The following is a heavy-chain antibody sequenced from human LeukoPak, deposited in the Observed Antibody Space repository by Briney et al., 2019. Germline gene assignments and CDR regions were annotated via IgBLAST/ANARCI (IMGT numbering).Heavy chain of an antibody. CDR3: AKEEWLRRDYYGMDV. CDR2: ISGNGGST. CDR1: GFTFSSYA. J-gene: IGHJ6*02. V-gene: IGHV3-23*01. Sequence: GGSLRLSCAASGFTFSSYAMSWVRQAPGKGLEWVSTISGNGGSTYYADSVKGRFTISRDNSKNTLYLQMNSLRAEDTAVYYCAKEEWLRRDYYGMDVRGQGTTVTVSS. D-gene: IGHD5-12*01.